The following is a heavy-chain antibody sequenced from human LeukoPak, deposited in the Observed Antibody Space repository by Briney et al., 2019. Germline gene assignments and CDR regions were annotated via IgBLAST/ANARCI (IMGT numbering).Heavy chain of an antibody. CDR3: ARIRDFGASYHYFYMDV. CDR2: ISSDSSYI. D-gene: IGHD4-17*01. Sequence: GGSLRLSCAASGFTFSSCSMNWVRQAPGKGLEWVSAISSDSSYIYYADSVKGPFTIYRDNAKNSLYLQMSSLRAEDTDVYYCARIRDFGASYHYFYMDVWGKGTTVTVSS. J-gene: IGHJ6*03. CDR1: GFTFSSCS. V-gene: IGHV3-21*01.